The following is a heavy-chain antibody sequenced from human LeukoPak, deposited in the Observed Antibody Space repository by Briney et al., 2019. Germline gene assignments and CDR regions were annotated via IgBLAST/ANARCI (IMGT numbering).Heavy chain of an antibody. J-gene: IGHJ4*02. CDR1: GYTLTELS. D-gene: IGHD3-10*01. CDR3: ATSIAPIITMVRGVPFDY. V-gene: IGHV1-24*01. Sequence: ASVKVSCKVSGYTLTELSMHWVRQAPGKGLEWMGGFDPEDGETIYAQKFQGRVTMTEDTSTDTAYMELSSLRSEDTAVYYCATSIAPIITMVRGVPFDYWGQGTLVTVSS. CDR2: FDPEDGET.